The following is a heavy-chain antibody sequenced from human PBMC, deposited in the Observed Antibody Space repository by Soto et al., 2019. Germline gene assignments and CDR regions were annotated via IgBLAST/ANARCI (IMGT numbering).Heavy chain of an antibody. CDR3: AKDRYSSSRDYFDY. Sequence: EVQLLESGGTLVQPGGSLRLSCAASGFTFSSYAMSWVRQAPGKGLEWVSAINAGGGVTYYADSVKGRFTFSRDNSKNTLYLQMNSLRAEDTAVYYCAKDRYSSSRDYFDYWGQGTLVTVSS. J-gene: IGHJ4*02. V-gene: IGHV3-23*01. CDR2: INAGGGVT. D-gene: IGHD5-18*01. CDR1: GFTFSSYA.